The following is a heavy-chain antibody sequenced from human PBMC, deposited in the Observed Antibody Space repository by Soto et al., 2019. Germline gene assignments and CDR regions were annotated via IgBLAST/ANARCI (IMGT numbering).Heavy chain of an antibody. J-gene: IGHJ4*02. CDR1: GDSMATGGHY. CDR2: VYYSGAT. D-gene: IGHD4-17*01. V-gene: IGHV4-31*03. CDR3: VSQRTTVPTQHYFDY. Sequence: PSETLSLTCTVSGDSMATGGHYYNWIRQVPGKGLEWIGYVYYSGATHYTPPLRARATISRDTSKNQFSLSLNSVTASDTAVYFCVSQRTTVPTQHYFDYWGPGALVTVS.